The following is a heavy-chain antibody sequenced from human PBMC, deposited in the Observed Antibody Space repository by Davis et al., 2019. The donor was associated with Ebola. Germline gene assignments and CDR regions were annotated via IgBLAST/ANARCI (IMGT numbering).Heavy chain of an antibody. CDR1: GFTFSGSA. CDR2: IRSNANSYAT. Sequence: GGSLRLSCAASGFTFSGSAMHWVRQASGKGLEWVGRIRSNANSYATAYAASVKGRFTISRDDSKNTAYLQMNSLKTEDTAVYYCTAGGGSSRDYWGQGTLVTVSS. CDR3: TAGGGSSRDY. D-gene: IGHD1-26*01. V-gene: IGHV3-73*01. J-gene: IGHJ4*02.